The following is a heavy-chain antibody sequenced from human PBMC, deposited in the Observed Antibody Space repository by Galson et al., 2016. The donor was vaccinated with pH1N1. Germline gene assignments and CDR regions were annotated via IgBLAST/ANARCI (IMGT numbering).Heavy chain of an antibody. D-gene: IGHD3-10*01. CDR2: IYQTGST. J-gene: IGHJ4*02. CDR3: ARWDHSASYIDV. CDR1: GSSISSDYY. Sequence: ETLSLTCAVSGSSISSDYYWAWIRQSPGKGLEWLGTIYQTGSTYYNPSFKSRATISVDTSKNQFSLMLTSMTAADTAVYFCARWDHSASYIDVWGQGTLVTVSS. V-gene: IGHV4-38-2*01.